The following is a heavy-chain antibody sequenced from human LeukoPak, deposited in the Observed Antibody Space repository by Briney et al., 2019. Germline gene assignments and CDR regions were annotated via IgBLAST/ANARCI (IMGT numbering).Heavy chain of an antibody. CDR3: AKDRGYSGSYCSFDY. V-gene: IGHV3-15*01. Sequence: PGGSLRLSCAASGFTFSNAWMSWVRQAPGKGLEWVGRIKSKTDGGTTDYAAPVKGRFTISRDNSKNTLYLQMNNLRAEDTAVYYCAKDRGYSGSYCSFDYWGQGTLVTVSS. CDR2: IKSKTDGGTT. J-gene: IGHJ4*02. CDR1: GFTFSNAW. D-gene: IGHD1-26*01.